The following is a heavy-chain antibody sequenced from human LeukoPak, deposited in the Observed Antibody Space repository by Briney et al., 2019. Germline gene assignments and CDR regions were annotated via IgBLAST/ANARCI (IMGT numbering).Heavy chain of an antibody. Sequence: ASVKVSCKASGYTFTGYYMHWVRQAPGQGLEWMGWINPNSGNPTYAQGFTGRFVFSLDTSVSTAYLQISSLKAEDTAVYYCARVVDYYDSSGPRGWDAFDIWGQGTMVTVSS. D-gene: IGHD3-22*01. V-gene: IGHV7-4-1*02. CDR1: GYTFTGYY. CDR2: INPNSGNP. J-gene: IGHJ3*02. CDR3: ARVVDYYDSSGPRGWDAFDI.